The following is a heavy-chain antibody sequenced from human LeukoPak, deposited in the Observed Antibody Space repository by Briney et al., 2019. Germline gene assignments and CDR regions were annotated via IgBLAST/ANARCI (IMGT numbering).Heavy chain of an antibody. J-gene: IGHJ4*02. CDR2: ITNSGRST. V-gene: IGHV3-23*01. D-gene: IGHD2-8*02. Sequence: GGSLRLSCAASGFTFSSNAMSWVRQAPGKGLEWVSGITNSGRSTYYADSVKGRFTISRDNSKNMVYLQMNSLRAEDTAVYYCTRRAGGNLYDLDNWGQGTLVTVSS. CDR1: GFTFSSNA. CDR3: TRRAGGNLYDLDN.